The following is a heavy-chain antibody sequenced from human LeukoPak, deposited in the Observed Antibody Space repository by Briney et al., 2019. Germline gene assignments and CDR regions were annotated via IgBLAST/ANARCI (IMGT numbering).Heavy chain of an antibody. V-gene: IGHV3-21*01. CDR3: ARDGATLGYCGSASCYWSVAFDI. Sequence: GRSLRLSCAASGFTFDDYAMHWVRQAPGKGLEWVSSISSSSSYIYYADSVKGRFTISRDNAKNSLCLQMNSLRAEDTAVYYCARDGATLGYCGSASCYWSVAFDIWGPGTMVTVSS. CDR2: ISSSSSYI. CDR1: GFTFDDYA. J-gene: IGHJ3*02. D-gene: IGHD2-2*01.